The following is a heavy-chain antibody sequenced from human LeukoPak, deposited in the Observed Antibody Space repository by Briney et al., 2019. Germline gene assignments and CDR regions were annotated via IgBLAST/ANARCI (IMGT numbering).Heavy chain of an antibody. V-gene: IGHV4-39*07. J-gene: IGHJ3*02. CDR3: ASHARTGIAAAGTEGDAFDI. Sequence: SETLSLTCTVSSGSLSTSNYYWGWVRQPPGKALEWIGNIFYSGSTYYSPSLKSRVTISQDTSRNQFSLKLSSVTAADTAVYYCASHARTGIAAAGTEGDAFDIWGQGTMVTVSS. CDR2: IFYSGST. D-gene: IGHD6-13*01. CDR1: SGSLSTSNYY.